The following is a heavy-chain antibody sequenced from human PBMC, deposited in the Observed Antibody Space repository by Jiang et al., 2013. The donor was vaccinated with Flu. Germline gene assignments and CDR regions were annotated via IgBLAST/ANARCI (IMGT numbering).Heavy chain of an antibody. V-gene: IGHV4-38-2*02. CDR3: ARGLMTTSSSDPHNWFDP. CDR2: IYQSGRT. D-gene: IGHD6-6*01. Sequence: GPGLVKPSETLSLTCSVSGYYISSGYYWGWIRQPPGKGLEWIGSIYQSGRTYYNPSLRGRLTISVDTSKNLFSLKLSSVTAADTAVYYCARGLMTTSSSDPHNWFDPWGPGNPGHRLL. J-gene: IGHJ5*02. CDR1: GYYISSGYY.